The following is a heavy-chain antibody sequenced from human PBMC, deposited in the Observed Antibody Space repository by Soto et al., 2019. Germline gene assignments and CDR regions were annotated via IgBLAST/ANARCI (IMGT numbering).Heavy chain of an antibody. J-gene: IGHJ6*02. CDR2: INSDGRST. V-gene: IGHV3-74*01. CDR1: GFTFSSYW. CDR3: AREEGAAFYYDGMDV. Sequence: EVQLVESGGGLVQPGGSLRLSCAASGFTFSSYWMHWVRQAPGQGLVWVSRINSDGRSTSYADSVKGRFTISRDNAKNTLYLHMNSLRAEDTAVYYCAREEGAAFYYDGMDVWGQGTTVTVSS.